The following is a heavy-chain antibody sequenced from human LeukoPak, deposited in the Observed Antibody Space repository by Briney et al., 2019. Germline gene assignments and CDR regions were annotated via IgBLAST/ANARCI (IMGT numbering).Heavy chain of an antibody. CDR2: IYYSGST. Sequence: SETLSLTCTVSGGSISSYCWSWIRQPPGKGLEWIGYIYYSGSTNYNPSLKSRVTISVDTSKNQFSLKLSSVTAADTAVYYCARGFYGNYYYYGMDVWGKGTTVTVSS. J-gene: IGHJ6*04. V-gene: IGHV4-59*01. CDR1: GGSISSYC. CDR3: ARGFYGNYYYYGMDV. D-gene: IGHD3-16*01.